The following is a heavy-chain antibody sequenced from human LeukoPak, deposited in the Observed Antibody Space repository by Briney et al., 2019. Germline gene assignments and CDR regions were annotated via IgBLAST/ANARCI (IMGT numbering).Heavy chain of an antibody. V-gene: IGHV4-59*01. CDR2: INHSGST. CDR1: GGSISSYY. Sequence: SETLSLTCTVSGGSISSYYWSWIRQPPGKGLEWIGEINHSGSTNYNPSLKSRVTISVDTSKNQFSLKLSSVTAADTAIYYCARDILTGLTGYFDLWGRGTLVTVSS. CDR3: ARDILTGLTGYFDL. J-gene: IGHJ2*01. D-gene: IGHD3-9*01.